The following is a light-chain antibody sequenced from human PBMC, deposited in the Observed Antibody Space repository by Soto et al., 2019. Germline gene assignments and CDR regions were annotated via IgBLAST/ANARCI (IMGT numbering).Light chain of an antibody. J-gene: IGLJ1*01. CDR2: EVS. V-gene: IGLV2-14*01. CDR3: SSYTSRSTYV. CDR1: SSDIGDFNY. Sequence: QSVLTQPASVSGSPGQSITISCTGTSSDIGDFNYVSWYQRHPGKAPKLMIYEVSDRPSGVSNRFSGSKSGNTASLTFSGLQAEDEADYYCSSYTSRSTYVFGTGTKLTVL.